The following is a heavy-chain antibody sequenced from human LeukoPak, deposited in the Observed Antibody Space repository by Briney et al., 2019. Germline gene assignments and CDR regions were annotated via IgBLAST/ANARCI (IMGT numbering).Heavy chain of an antibody. CDR3: AKSLPGGGDDLPDHSYYYMDV. V-gene: IGHV3-23*01. J-gene: IGHJ6*03. Sequence: ASVNVSCKTSGYTFTTYDINWVRQAPGKGLEWVSVLSGSGHRRYYADSVKGRFTISRDNSKNTLYLQMNSLRVEDTALYYCAKSLPGGGDDLPDHSYYYMDVWGKGTTVIVSS. CDR1: GYTFTTYD. CDR2: LSGSGHRR. D-gene: IGHD5-12*01.